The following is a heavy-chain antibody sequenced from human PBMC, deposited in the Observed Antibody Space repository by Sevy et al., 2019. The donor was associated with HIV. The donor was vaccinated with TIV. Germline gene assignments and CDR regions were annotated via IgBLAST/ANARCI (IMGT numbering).Heavy chain of an antibody. V-gene: IGHV1-18*01. CDR1: GYTFTSYG. Sequence: ASLKVSYKASGYTFTSYGISWVRQAPGQGLEWMGWISAYNGNTNYAQKLQGRVTMTTDTSTSTAYMELRSLRSDDTAVYYCARDGRYKMYYYDSSGYKYGMDVWGQGTTVTVSS. CDR3: ARDGRYKMYYYDSSGYKYGMDV. D-gene: IGHD3-22*01. CDR2: ISAYNGNT. J-gene: IGHJ6*02.